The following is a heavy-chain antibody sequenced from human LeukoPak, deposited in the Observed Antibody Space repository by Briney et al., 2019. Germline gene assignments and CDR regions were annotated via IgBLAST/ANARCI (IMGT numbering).Heavy chain of an antibody. CDR1: GFIVSSHF. V-gene: IGHV3-64D*06. Sequence: GGSPRLSCAASGFIVSSHFMSWVRQAPGKGLEYVSAISSNGGSTYYADSVKGRFTISRDNSKNTLYLQMSSLRAEDTAVYYCVKPIVVVTATTSDFDYWGQGTLVTVSS. CDR3: VKPIVVVTATTSDFDY. D-gene: IGHD2-21*02. J-gene: IGHJ4*02. CDR2: ISSNGGST.